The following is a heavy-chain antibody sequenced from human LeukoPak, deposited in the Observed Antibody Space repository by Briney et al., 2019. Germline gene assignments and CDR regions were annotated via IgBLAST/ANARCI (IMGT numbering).Heavy chain of an antibody. CDR1: GFTFSSYA. CDR2: ISGSGGST. D-gene: IGHD6-13*01. J-gene: IGHJ4*02. Sequence: PGGSLRLSCAASGFTFSSYAMSWVRQAPGKGLEWVSAISGSGGSTYYADSVKGRFTISRDNAKNLLYLQMNSLRAEDTAVYYCARRPAAAGTSQYYFDYWGQGTLVTGSS. V-gene: IGHV3-23*01. CDR3: ARRPAAAGTSQYYFDY.